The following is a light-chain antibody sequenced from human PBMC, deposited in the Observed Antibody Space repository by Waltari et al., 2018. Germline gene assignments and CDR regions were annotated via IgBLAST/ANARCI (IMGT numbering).Light chain of an antibody. CDR2: AAS. J-gene: IGKJ3*01. CDR1: QSISTF. Sequence: DIQMTQSPSSLSASVGDRVTITCRASQSISTFLNWYQQKPGKAPKLLIYAASNLQSGVPSRFSCSGSGTDFTLTISSLQPGDFATYYCQHFYSLPRTFGPGTKVDIK. V-gene: IGKV1-39*01. CDR3: QHFYSLPRT.